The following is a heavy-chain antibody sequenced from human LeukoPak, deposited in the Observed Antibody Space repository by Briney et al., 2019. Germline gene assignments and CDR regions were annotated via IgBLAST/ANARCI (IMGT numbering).Heavy chain of an antibody. CDR2: IYYSVST. D-gene: IGHD3-10*01. CDR3: ARDGFRGDY. J-gene: IGHJ4*02. CDR1: GGSVSRGSYY. Sequence: PSETLSLTCTVSGGSVSRGSYYWSWIRQPPGKGLEWIGYIYYSVSTNYNPSLKSRVTISVDTSKNQFSLKLSSVTAADTAVYFCARDGFRGDYWGQGTLVTVSS. V-gene: IGHV4-61*01.